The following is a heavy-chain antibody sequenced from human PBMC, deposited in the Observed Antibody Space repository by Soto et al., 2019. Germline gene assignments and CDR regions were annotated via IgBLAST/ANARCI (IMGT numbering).Heavy chain of an antibody. D-gene: IGHD4-17*01. J-gene: IGHJ4*02. CDR3: ARRYGPGFDY. CDR2: IYHSGST. CDR1: GGSISSGGYS. Sequence: SETLSLTCAVSGGSISSGGYSWSWIRQPPGKGLEWIGYIYHSGSTYYNPSLKSRVTISVDRSKNQFSLKLSSVTAADTAVYYRARRYGPGFDYWGQGTLATSPQ. V-gene: IGHV4-30-2*01.